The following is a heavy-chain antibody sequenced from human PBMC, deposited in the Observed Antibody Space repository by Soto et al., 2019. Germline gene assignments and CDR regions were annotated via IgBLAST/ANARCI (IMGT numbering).Heavy chain of an antibody. CDR2: ISAYNGNT. CDR3: ARVLIRYYYGSGSDAFDI. CDR1: GYTFTSYG. V-gene: IGHV1-18*01. D-gene: IGHD3-10*01. J-gene: IGHJ3*02. Sequence: ASVKVSCKASGYTFTSYGISWVRQAPGQGLEWMGWISAYNGNTNYAQKLQGRVTMTTDTSTSTAYMELRSLRSDDTAVYYCARVLIRYYYGSGSDAFDIWGQGTMVTVSS.